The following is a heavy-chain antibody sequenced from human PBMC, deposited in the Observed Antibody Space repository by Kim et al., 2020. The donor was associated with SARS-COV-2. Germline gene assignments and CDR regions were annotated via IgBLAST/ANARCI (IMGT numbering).Heavy chain of an antibody. V-gene: IGHV5-10-1*01. J-gene: IGHJ4*02. Sequence: YSPSFQGHVTISADKSISTAYLQWSSLKASDTAMYYCANLLWFGEMDDYWGQGTLVTVSS. CDR3: ANLLWFGEMDDY. D-gene: IGHD3-10*01.